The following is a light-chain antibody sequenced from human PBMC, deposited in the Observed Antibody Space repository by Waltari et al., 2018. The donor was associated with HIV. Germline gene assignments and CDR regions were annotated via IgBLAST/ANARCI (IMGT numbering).Light chain of an antibody. CDR1: SSNIGNNA. Sequence: QSVLTQPPSVSGAPRQKVTISCSGISSNIGNNAVNWYQQLPGKAPKLLVYYDDLLPAGVSDRFSGSRSGPSASLAISGLQSEDEADYYCAAWDDSLNGVVFGGGTKLTVL. V-gene: IGLV1-36*01. J-gene: IGLJ2*01. CDR3: AAWDDSLNGVV. CDR2: YDD.